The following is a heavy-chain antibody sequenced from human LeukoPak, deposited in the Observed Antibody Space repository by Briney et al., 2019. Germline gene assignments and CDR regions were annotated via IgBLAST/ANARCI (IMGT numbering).Heavy chain of an antibody. CDR3: ARGDYYFDY. J-gene: IGHJ4*02. CDR1: GGSISSYY. Sequence: SETLSLTCTVSGGSISSYYWSWIRQPPGKGLEWIGYIYYSGSTNYNPSLKSRVTISVDTSKNQFSLKLSSVTAADTAVYYCARGDYYFDYWGQGTLVTVSS. CDR2: IYYSGST. V-gene: IGHV4-59*01.